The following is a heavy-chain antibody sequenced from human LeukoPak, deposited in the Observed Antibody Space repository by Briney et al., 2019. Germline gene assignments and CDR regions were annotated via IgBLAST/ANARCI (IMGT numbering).Heavy chain of an antibody. J-gene: IGHJ4*02. CDR2: ISSSRRTI. CDR1: GFTFSSYN. V-gene: IGHV3-48*01. D-gene: IGHD2-15*01. CDR3: ARSSSRYCSGGSCYSGVLGYFDS. Sequence: PGGSLRLSCAASGFTFSSYNINWVRQAPGKGLEWVSYISSSRRTISYADSVKGRFTISRDNAKNSLYLQMNSLRAEDTAVYYCARSSSRYCSGGSCYSGVLGYFDSWGQGTLVTVSS.